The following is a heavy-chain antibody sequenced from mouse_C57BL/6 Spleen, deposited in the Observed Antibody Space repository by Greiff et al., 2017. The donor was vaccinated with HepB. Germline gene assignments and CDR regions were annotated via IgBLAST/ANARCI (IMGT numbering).Heavy chain of an antibody. CDR1: GFNIKNTY. CDR2: IDPANGNT. D-gene: IGHD1-2*01. V-gene: IGHV14-3*01. Sequence: VHVKQSVAELVRPGASVKLSCTASGFNIKNTYMHWVKQRPEQGLEWIGRIDPANGNTKYAPQFQGKATITADTSSNTAYLQLSSLTSEDTDIYYCARGGNSFPFYAMDYWGQGTSVTVSS. CDR3: ARGGNSFPFYAMDY. J-gene: IGHJ4*01.